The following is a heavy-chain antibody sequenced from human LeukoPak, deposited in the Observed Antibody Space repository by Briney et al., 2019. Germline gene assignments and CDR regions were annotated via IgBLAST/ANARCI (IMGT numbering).Heavy chain of an antibody. J-gene: IGHJ4*02. CDR2: VSSSGSNR. CDR1: GFTFSSYT. CDR3: AKDRMGAILYFDY. D-gene: IGHD1-26*01. Sequence: GGSLRLSCAASGFTFSSYTMTWVRQAPGKGLEWVSSVSSSGSNRYYADYVKGRFVISRDNSKNTLYLQMNSLRAEDTALYYCAKDRMGAILYFDYWGQGTLVTVSS. V-gene: IGHV3-23*01.